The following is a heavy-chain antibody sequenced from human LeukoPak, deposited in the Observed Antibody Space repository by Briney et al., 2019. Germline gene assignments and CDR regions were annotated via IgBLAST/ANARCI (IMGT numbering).Heavy chain of an antibody. CDR3: AKVPPTSVAREGMDV. D-gene: IGHD5-12*01. J-gene: IGHJ6*02. CDR2: ISWNSGSI. V-gene: IGHV3-9*01. CDR1: GFTFDDYA. Sequence: GGSLRLSCAASGFTFDDYAMHWVRQAPGKGLEWVSGISWNSGSIGYADSVKGRFTISRDNSKNTLFLHMNSLRVDDTAVYYCAKVPPTSVAREGMDVWGQGTMVRVSS.